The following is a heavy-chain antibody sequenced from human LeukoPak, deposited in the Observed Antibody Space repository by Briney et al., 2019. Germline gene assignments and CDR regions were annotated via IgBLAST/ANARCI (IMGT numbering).Heavy chain of an antibody. CDR2: IIPILGIA. D-gene: IGHD6-19*01. Sequence: SVKLSCKASGGTFSSYAISWVRQAPGQGLEWMGRIIPILGIANHAQKFQGRVTITADKSTRTAYMQLSSLRSEDTAVYYCARDLSSGTVFDYWGQGTLVSVSS. V-gene: IGHV1-69*04. J-gene: IGHJ4*02. CDR1: GGTFSSYA. CDR3: ARDLSSGTVFDY.